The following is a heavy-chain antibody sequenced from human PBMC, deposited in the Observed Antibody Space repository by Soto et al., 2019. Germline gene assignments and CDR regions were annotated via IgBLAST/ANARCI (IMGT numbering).Heavy chain of an antibody. V-gene: IGHV3-74*01. J-gene: IGHJ4*02. CDR2: LNDDGSTT. CDR3: ARRRGSGDYYYFDS. D-gene: IGHD3-10*01. CDR1: GFSLRGHW. Sequence: EVQLVESGGGLVQPGGSLRLSCAASGFSLRGHWMHWVRQAPGKGLEWVSVLNDDGSTTIYADSVKGRFTISRDDAKNTMHLQMDSLRVKDTALYFCARRRGSGDYYYFDSWGQGTLVTVS.